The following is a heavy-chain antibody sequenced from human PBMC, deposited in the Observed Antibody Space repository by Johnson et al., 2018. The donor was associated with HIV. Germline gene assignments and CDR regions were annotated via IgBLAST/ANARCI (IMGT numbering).Heavy chain of an antibody. CDR1: GFTFSTYA. CDR2: ISYYGNNE. J-gene: IGHJ1*01. V-gene: IGHV3-30*03. Sequence: QVQLVESGGGVVQPGRSLRLSCVASGFTFSTYAMHWVRQAPGKGLEWVAVISYYGNNEYYAHSVKGRFTISRDNSKSTLFLQMNSLRPEDTAVDYCAAVGISWSWRDAVRGLRGLRWAMWG. CDR3: AAVGISWSWRDAVRGLRGLRWAM. D-gene: IGHD3-3*01.